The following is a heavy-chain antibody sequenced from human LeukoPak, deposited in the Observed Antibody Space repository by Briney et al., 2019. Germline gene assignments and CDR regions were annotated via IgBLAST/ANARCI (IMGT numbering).Heavy chain of an antibody. D-gene: IGHD4-17*01. J-gene: IGHJ4*02. CDR1: GGSISSGGYS. V-gene: IGHV4-30-2*01. CDR2: IYHSGST. CDR3: ARADGDYEPFFDY. Sequence: PSQTLSLTCAVSGGSISSGGYSWSWIRQPPGKGLEWIGYIYHSGSTYYNPSLKSRVTISVDRSKNQLSLKLSSVTAADTAVYYCARADGDYEPFFDYWGQGTLVTVSS.